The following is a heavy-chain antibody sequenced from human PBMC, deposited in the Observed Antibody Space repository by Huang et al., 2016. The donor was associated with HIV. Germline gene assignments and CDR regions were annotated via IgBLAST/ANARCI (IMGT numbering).Heavy chain of an antibody. CDR1: GYTFFTYS. V-gene: IGHV1-18*01. Sequence: QVQLVQSGPEMKKPGASVNVSCKASGYTFFTYSISWVRQAPGKGLEWMGWVSTYNGHTNYAQKFQGRLTLTTDVSTSSAYMELKNLRSDDTAVDYCARFRGPQVTLNWLDPWGQGTLVTVSS. CDR2: VSTYNGHT. CDR3: ARFRGPQVTLNWLDP. J-gene: IGHJ5*02. D-gene: IGHD3-10*01.